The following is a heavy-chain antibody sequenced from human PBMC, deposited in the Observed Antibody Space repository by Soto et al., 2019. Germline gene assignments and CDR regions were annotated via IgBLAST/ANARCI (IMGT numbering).Heavy chain of an antibody. CDR1: GFTFSSYW. D-gene: IGHD3-22*01. Sequence: GGSLRLSCAASGFTFSSYWMHWVRQAPGKGLVWVSRINSDGSSTSYADSVKGRFTISRDNAKNTLYLQMNSLRAEDTAVYYCARGVNYYDSSGLPPYWGQGTLVTVSS. CDR3: ARGVNYYDSSGLPPY. V-gene: IGHV3-74*01. J-gene: IGHJ4*02. CDR2: INSDGSST.